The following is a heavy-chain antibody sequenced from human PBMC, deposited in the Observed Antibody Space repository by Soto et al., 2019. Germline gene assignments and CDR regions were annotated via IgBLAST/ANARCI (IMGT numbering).Heavy chain of an antibody. CDR2: IWYDGTNK. CDR1: GFTFSSYG. CDR3: ARDGTTGYGMDG. J-gene: IGHJ6*02. Sequence: QVQLVESGGGVVQPGRSLRLSCAASGFTFSSYGMHWVRQAPGKGLEWVALIWYDGTNKYYTDSVKGRFTISRDNSKKTLYLQMNSLRAEDTAAYYCARDGTTGYGMDGWGPGTTVTVSS. V-gene: IGHV3-33*01.